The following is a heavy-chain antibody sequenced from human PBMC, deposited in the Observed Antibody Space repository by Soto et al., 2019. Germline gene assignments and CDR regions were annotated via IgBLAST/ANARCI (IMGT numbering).Heavy chain of an antibody. V-gene: IGHV4-34*01. J-gene: IGHJ6*02. Sequence: QVQLQQWGAGLLKPSETLSLTCAVYGGSFSGYYWSWIRQPPGKGLEWIGEINHSGSTNYNPSLKGRVTISVGTSKNQFSRKLRSVTAPDTGVYYCARGNSSRGRYYYYGMDVWGQGTTVTVSS. CDR1: GGSFSGYY. D-gene: IGHD3-10*01. CDR3: ARGNSSRGRYYYYGMDV. CDR2: INHSGST.